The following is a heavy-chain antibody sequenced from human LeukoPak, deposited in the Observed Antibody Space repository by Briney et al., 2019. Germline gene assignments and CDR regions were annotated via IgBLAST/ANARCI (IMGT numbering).Heavy chain of an antibody. V-gene: IGHV1-2*02. Sequence: GASVKVSCKASGYTFTGYYMHWVRQAPGQGLEWMGWINPNSGGTNYAQMFQGRVTMTRDTSISTAYMELSRLRSDDTAVYYCAPAYCGGDCYFRSDAFDIWGQGTMVTVSS. J-gene: IGHJ3*02. D-gene: IGHD2-21*01. CDR2: INPNSGGT. CDR3: APAYCGGDCYFRSDAFDI. CDR1: GYTFTGYY.